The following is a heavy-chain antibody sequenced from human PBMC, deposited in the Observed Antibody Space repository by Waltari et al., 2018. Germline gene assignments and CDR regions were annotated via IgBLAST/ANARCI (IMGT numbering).Heavy chain of an antibody. CDR3: ARSKINYYGSGTLDY. V-gene: IGHV1-69*08. D-gene: IGHD3-10*01. CDR2: SSPSVGTA. CDR1: GGNFSSYA. Sequence: QVQLVQSGAEVKKPGSSVKVSCKASGGNFSSYAISWVRQAPGQGLEWMGSSSPSVGTANYAKKFQGRVTITADKSTSTAYMELSSLRSEDTAVYYCARSKINYYGSGTLDYWGQGTLVTVSS. J-gene: IGHJ4*02.